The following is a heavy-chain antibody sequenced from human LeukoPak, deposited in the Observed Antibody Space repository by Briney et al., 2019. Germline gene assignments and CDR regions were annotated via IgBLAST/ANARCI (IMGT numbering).Heavy chain of an antibody. D-gene: IGHD2-15*01. CDR1: GFTFSSYA. V-gene: IGHV3-23*01. Sequence: PGGSLRLSCAASGFTFSSYAMSWVRQAPGKGLEWVSAISGSGGSTYYADSVKGRFTISRDNSKNTLYLQMNSLRAEDTAVYYCAKGRCSGGSCYPEEPSHILDYWGQGTLVTVSS. J-gene: IGHJ4*02. CDR2: ISGSGGST. CDR3: AKGRCSGGSCYPEEPSHILDY.